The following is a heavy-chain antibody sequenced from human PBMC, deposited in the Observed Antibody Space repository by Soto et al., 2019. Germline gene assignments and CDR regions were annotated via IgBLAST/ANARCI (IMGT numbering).Heavy chain of an antibody. J-gene: IGHJ3*02. CDR2: ISAYNGNT. V-gene: IGHV1-18*04. CDR1: GYTFTSYG. CDR3: ARDQWGGTPFGDACDI. D-gene: IGHD2-15*01. Sequence: QVQLVQSGAEVKKPGASVKVSCKASGYTFTSYGISWVRQAPGQGLEWMGWISAYNGNTKYAQKLQGRVTMTTDTSTRTAYMELRSLRSDDTAVYYCARDQWGGTPFGDACDIWGQGTMVTVSS.